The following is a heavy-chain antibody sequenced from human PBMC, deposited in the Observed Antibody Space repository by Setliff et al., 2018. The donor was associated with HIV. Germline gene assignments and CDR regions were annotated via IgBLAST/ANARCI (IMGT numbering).Heavy chain of an antibody. CDR1: GDSIGTYS. CDR3: ARFPLLHKNAFDI. J-gene: IGHJ3*02. V-gene: IGHV4-59*01. D-gene: IGHD2-15*01. Sequence: SETLSLTCAVSGDSIGTYSWHWLRQPPGKGLEWIGYIYGSGSTGYNPSLKSRVTISVDTSRNQFSLNLSSVTAADTAVYYCARFPLLHKNAFDIWGQGTMVTVSS. CDR2: IYGSGST.